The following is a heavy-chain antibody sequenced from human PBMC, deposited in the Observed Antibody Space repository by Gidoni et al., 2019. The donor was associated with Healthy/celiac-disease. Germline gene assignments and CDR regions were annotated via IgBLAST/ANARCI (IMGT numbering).Heavy chain of an antibody. J-gene: IGHJ6*03. CDR2: ISYDGSNK. V-gene: IGHV3-30-3*01. CDR3: ARAVGRGSGYDDYYYMDV. Sequence: QVQLVESGGGVVQPGRSLRLSCSASGFTFSSYAMHWVRQAPGKGLEWVAVISYDGSNKYYADSVKGRFTISRDNSKNTLYLQMNSLRAEDTAVYYCARAVGRGSGYDDYYYMDVWGKGTTVTVSS. CDR1: GFTFSSYA. D-gene: IGHD5-12*01.